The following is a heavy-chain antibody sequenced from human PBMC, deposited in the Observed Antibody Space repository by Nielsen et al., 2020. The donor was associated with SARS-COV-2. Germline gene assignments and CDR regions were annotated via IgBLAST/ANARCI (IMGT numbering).Heavy chain of an antibody. Sequence: SETLSLTCTVSGGSISSSSYYWGWIRQPPGKGLEWIGSIYYSGRTYYNPSLKSRVTISVDTSKNQFSLKLSSVTAADTAVYYCARFSIVVVPAAYYYFDYWGQGTLVTVSS. CDR2: IYYSGRT. CDR3: ARFSIVVVPAAYYYFDY. J-gene: IGHJ4*02. D-gene: IGHD2-2*01. CDR1: GGSISSSSYY. V-gene: IGHV4-39*07.